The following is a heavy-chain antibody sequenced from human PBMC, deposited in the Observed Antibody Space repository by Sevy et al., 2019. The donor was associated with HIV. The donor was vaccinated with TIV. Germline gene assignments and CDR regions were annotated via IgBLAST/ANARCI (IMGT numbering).Heavy chain of an antibody. V-gene: IGHV3-15*01. J-gene: IGHJ1*01. CDR2: VRSKGDGGTT. CDR3: TTEGAD. Sequence: GGSLRLSCAASGFSFSDAWLSWVRQAPGGGLEWVGRVRSKGDGGTTEYAAPVKGRFTIARDDSKNVMYVHMNSLKTEDTAVYYCTTEGADWGQGTLVTVSS. CDR1: GFSFSDAW.